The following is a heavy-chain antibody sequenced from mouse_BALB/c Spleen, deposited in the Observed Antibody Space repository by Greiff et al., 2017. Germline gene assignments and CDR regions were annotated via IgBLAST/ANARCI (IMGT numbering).Heavy chain of an antibody. D-gene: IGHD2-4*01. CDR2: ILPGSGST. CDR1: GYTFSSYW. Sequence: VKLVESGAELMKPGASVKISCKATGYTFSSYWIEWVKQRPGHGLEWIGEILPGSGSTNYNEKFKGKATFTADTSSNTAYMQLSSLTSEDSAVYYCARLADYGPHYYAMDYWGQGTSVTVSS. J-gene: IGHJ4*01. CDR3: ARLADYGPHYYAMDY. V-gene: IGHV1-9*01.